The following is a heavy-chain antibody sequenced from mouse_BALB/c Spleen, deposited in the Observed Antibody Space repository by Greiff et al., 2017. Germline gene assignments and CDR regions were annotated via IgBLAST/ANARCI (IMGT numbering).Heavy chain of an antibody. D-gene: IGHD1-1*01. J-gene: IGHJ1*01. CDR1: GYAFSSYW. CDR3: ARDYGSSPCFDV. Sequence: VQLQQSGAELVRPGSSVKISCKASGYAFSSYWMNWVKQRPGQGLEWIGQIYPGDGDTNYNGKFKGKATLTADKSSSTAYLQLSSLTSEDSAVYFCARDYGSSPCFDVWGAGTTVTVSS. V-gene: IGHV1-80*01. CDR2: IYPGDGDT.